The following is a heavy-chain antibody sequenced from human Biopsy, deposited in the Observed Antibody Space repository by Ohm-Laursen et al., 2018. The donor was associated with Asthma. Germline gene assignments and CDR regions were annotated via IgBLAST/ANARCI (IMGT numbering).Heavy chain of an antibody. D-gene: IGHD3-22*01. Sequence: SLRLSCAASGFVFSQCGRHWVRQGPGKGLEWVALVSSDGHNKYYEDSVKGRFTISRDNSRNRLYLQINRLTVEDSAVYFCARQSGQDYGDSSGFDIWGQGTKVAVSS. J-gene: IGHJ3*02. CDR3: ARQSGQDYGDSSGFDI. CDR1: GFVFSQCG. V-gene: IGHV3-30*03. CDR2: VSSDGHNK.